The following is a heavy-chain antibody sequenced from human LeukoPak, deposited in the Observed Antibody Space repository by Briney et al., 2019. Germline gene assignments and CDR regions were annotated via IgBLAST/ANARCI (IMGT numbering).Heavy chain of an antibody. CDR3: ARHQGGSRFPLDY. D-gene: IGHD3-16*01. V-gene: IGHV4-59*08. J-gene: IGHJ4*02. CDR1: GGSISSYY. Sequence: SETLSLTCTVSGGSISSYYWSWIRQPPGKGLEWIGYIYYSGSTNYNPFLKSRVTISVDTSKNQFSLKLSSVTAADTAVYYCARHQGGSRFPLDYWGQGTLVTVSS. CDR2: IYYSGST.